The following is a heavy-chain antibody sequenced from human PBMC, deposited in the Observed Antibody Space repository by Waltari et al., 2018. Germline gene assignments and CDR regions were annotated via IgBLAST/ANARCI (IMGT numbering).Heavy chain of an antibody. CDR2: IKKDGSEK. CDR1: GFTFSSYW. D-gene: IGHD3-22*01. V-gene: IGHV3-7*04. CDR3: ARVVVIRVGGMDV. Sequence: EVQLVESGGGLVQPGGSLRLSCAASGFTFSSYWMTWVRQAPGKGLEWGANIKKDGSEKDYVDSVKGRFTSSRDNAKNSLYLQMNSRRAEDTAVYYCARVVVIRVGGMDVWGQGTTVTVSS. J-gene: IGHJ6*02.